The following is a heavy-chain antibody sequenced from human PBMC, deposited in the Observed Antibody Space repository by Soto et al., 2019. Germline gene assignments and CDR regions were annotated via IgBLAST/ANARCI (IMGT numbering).Heavy chain of an antibody. CDR2: FDPEDGDT. CDR1: GYTLTKLP. Sequence: ASVKVSCKVSGYTLTKLPMHWVRQAPGQGLEWMGGFDPEDGDTIYAQKFQGRLTMTEDTSTDTAYMELRSLRSEDTAVYYCTTRDLTTITIGDWFDPWGQGTLVTVSS. CDR3: TTRDLTTITIGDWFDP. V-gene: IGHV1-24*01. D-gene: IGHD4-4*01. J-gene: IGHJ5*02.